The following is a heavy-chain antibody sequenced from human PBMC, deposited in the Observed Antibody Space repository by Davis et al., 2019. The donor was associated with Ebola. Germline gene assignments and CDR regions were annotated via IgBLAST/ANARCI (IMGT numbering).Heavy chain of an antibody. CDR3: AKEKIGGGWYYFDY. J-gene: IGHJ4*02. CDR1: GFTFSRYS. CDR2: ISSSSSYI. V-gene: IGHV3-21*04. D-gene: IGHD6-19*01. Sequence: AGSLRLSCAASGFTFSRYSMNLVRHAPGTGLEWASSISSSSSYIYYADSVKGRFTISRDNAKNSLYLQMNSLRAEDTALYYCAKEKIGGGWYYFDYWGQGTLVSVSS.